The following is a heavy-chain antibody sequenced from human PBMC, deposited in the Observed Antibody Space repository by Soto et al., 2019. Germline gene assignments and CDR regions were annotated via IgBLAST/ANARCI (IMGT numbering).Heavy chain of an antibody. J-gene: IGHJ3*01. Sequence: VQLLESGGGVVQPGGSLRLSCAASGFTFSYYWMHWVRQAPGMGLVWVARIHSDGSSTTYADSVKGRFTISRDNAMKTLYLQMNGLRAEYTAGDYCASGDRGAFDLWGQGTVLTVSS. CDR3: ASGDRGAFDL. CDR1: GFTFSYYW. D-gene: IGHD2-21*02. CDR2: IHSDGSST. V-gene: IGHV3-74*01.